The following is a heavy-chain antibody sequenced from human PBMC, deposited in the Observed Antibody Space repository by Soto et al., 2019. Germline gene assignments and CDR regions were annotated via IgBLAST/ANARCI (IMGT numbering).Heavy chain of an antibody. CDR2: ISYIGST. J-gene: IGHJ6*02. V-gene: IGHV4-39*01. CDR1: GASITSSNYY. D-gene: IGHD1-1*01. CDR3: ARLGTYDGMDV. Sequence: QLQLQESGPGLVKPSETLSLTCAVSGASITSSNYYWGWIRQPPGKGLEWIGSISYIGSTYYKPSLKSRVTISVDTSKNQFSVKLSSVTAADTAVYYCARLGTYDGMDVWGQGTTVTVSS.